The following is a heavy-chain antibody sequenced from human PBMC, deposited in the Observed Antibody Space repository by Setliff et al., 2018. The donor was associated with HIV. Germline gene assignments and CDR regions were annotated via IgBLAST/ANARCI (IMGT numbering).Heavy chain of an antibody. CDR3: ASAGSGTRAPPRY. CDR2: INHSGST. D-gene: IGHD1-1*01. J-gene: IGHJ4*02. Sequence: SSETLSLTCAVYGGSFSGYYWSWIRQPPGKGLEWIGEINHSGSTNYNPSLKSRVTISVDTSKNQFSLKLTSVTAADTAVYYCASAGSGTRAPPRYWGQGTLVTVSS. CDR1: GGSFSGYY. V-gene: IGHV4-34*01.